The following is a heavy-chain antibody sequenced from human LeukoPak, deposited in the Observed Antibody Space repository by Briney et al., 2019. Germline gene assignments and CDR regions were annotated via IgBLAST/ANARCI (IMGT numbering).Heavy chain of an antibody. Sequence: ASVKVSCKASGGTFSSYAISWVRQAPGQGLEWMGWISAYNGNTNYAQKLQGRVTMTTDTSTSTAYMELRSLRSDDTAVYYCARSLFFTMIVVADLDYWGQGTLVTVSS. CDR3: ARSLFFTMIVVADLDY. J-gene: IGHJ4*02. V-gene: IGHV1-18*01. CDR1: GGTFSSYA. D-gene: IGHD3-22*01. CDR2: ISAYNGNT.